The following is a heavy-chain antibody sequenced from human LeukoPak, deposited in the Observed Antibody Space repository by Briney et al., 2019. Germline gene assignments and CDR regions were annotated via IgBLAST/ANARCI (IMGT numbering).Heavy chain of an antibody. CDR3: ARGDPIYDFWSGGDY. J-gene: IGHJ4*02. Sequence: ASVKVSCKASGYTFTGYYMHWVRQAPGQELEWMGWINPNSGGTNYAQKFQGRVTMTRDTSISTAYMELSRLRSDDTAVYYCARGDPIYDFWSGGDYWGQGSLVTVSS. D-gene: IGHD3-3*01. CDR2: INPNSGGT. CDR1: GYTFTGYY. V-gene: IGHV1-2*02.